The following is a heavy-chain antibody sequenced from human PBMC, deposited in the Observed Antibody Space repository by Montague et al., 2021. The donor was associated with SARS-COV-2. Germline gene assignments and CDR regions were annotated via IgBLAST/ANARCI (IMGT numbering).Heavy chain of an antibody. D-gene: IGHD1-1*01. CDR3: ARVSEGESNNSQDRAFDI. V-gene: IGHV3-7*01. CDR2: IKQDGSEI. CDR1: GFTFSNYW. Sequence: SLRLSCAASGFTFSNYWLSWVRQAPGMGLEWVANIKQDGSEIYYLDSVKGRFTISRDNSKNSLSLQMNSLRAEDTALYFCARVSEGESNNSQDRAFDIWGQGTMVTVSS. J-gene: IGHJ3*02.